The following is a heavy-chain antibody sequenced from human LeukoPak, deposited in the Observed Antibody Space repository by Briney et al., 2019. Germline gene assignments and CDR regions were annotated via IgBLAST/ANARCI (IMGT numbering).Heavy chain of an antibody. J-gene: IGHJ4*02. CDR1: GFTFSSYA. Sequence: GGSLRLSCAASGFTFSSYAMHWVRQAPGKGLEYVSAISSNGGSTYYANSVKGRFTISRDNSKNTLYLQMNSLRAGDTAVYYCARVAKERVGGVYYFDYWGQGTLVTVSS. D-gene: IGHD1-1*01. CDR2: ISSNGGST. CDR3: ARVAKERVGGVYYFDY. V-gene: IGHV3-64*01.